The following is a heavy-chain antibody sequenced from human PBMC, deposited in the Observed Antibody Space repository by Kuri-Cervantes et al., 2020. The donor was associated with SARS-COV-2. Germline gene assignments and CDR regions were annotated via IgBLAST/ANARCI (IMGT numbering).Heavy chain of an antibody. Sequence: GSLRLSCTVSGGSISSSSYYWGWIRQPPGKGLEWIGSIYYSGSTYYNPSLKSRVTISVDTSKNQFSLKLSSVTAADTVVYYCARDNILYSGSGFDLWGQGTLVTVSS. CDR3: ARDNILYSGSGFDL. V-gene: IGHV4-39*07. CDR2: IYYSGST. J-gene: IGHJ4*02. D-gene: IGHD1-26*01. CDR1: GGSISSSSYY.